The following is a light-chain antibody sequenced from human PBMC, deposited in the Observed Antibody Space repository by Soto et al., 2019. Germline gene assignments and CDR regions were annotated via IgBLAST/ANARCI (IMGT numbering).Light chain of an antibody. V-gene: IGKV3-15*01. CDR2: GAT. CDR1: QSVSIF. J-gene: IGKJ1*01. Sequence: EIVMTQSQATLSVSAGERATLSCRASQSVSIFLAWYQQKPGQAPRLLIHGATTGATGIPARFSGSGSGTDFTLTISSLQSEDFAVYYCQQYNNCPRTFGQGTKVDI. CDR3: QQYNNCPRT.